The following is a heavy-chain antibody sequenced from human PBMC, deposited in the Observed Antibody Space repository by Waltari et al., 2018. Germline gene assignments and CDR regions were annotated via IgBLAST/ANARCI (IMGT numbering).Heavy chain of an antibody. CDR1: GYTFTDYY. J-gene: IGHJ4*02. CDR3: ATDRRWEVATINGYYFDY. CDR2: VDPEDGET. Sequence: EVQLVQSGAEVKKPGATVKISCKVSGYTFTDYYMHWVQPAPGKGLEWMGLVDPEDGETIYAEKFQGRVTITADTSTDTAYMGLSSRRSEDTAVYYCATDRRWEVATINGYYFDYWGQGTLVTVSS. V-gene: IGHV1-69-2*01. D-gene: IGHD5-12*01.